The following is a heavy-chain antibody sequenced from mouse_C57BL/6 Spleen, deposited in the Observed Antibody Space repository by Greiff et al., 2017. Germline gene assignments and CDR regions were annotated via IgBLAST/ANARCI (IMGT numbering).Heavy chain of an antibody. CDR2: IYPGSGNT. Sequence: QVQLQQSGAELVRPGASVKLSCKASGYTFTDYYINWVKQRPGQGLEWIARIYPGSGNTYYNEKFKGKATLTAEKSSSTAYMQLSSLTSEDSAVYFCARGSSNYDYWGQGTTRTVSS. CDR1: GYTFTDYY. D-gene: IGHD2-5*01. J-gene: IGHJ2*01. CDR3: ARGSSNYDY. V-gene: IGHV1-76*01.